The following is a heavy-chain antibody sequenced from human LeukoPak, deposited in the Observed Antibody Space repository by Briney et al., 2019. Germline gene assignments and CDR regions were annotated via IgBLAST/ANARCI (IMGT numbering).Heavy chain of an antibody. CDR1: EFTFSGYA. Sequence: GGSLRLSCVASEFTFSGYAMTWVRQAPGKGLEWVSVIYSGGSTYYADSVKGRFTISRDNSKNTLYLQMNSLRAEDTAVYYCAIWFGELSGSWGQGTLVTVSS. J-gene: IGHJ5*02. CDR2: IYSGGST. CDR3: AIWFGELSGS. V-gene: IGHV3-23*03. D-gene: IGHD3-10*01.